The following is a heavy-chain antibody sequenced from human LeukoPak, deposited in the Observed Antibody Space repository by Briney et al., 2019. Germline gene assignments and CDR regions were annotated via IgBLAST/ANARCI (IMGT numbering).Heavy chain of an antibody. CDR2: IRFDGSDK. Sequence: GGSLRLSCAASGFTFSNFGMHWVRQAPGKGLEWVAFIRFDGSDKYYADSVKGRFTISRDNSKNTLSLRMNSLRAEDTAVCYCAKDLHTYYHAFHIWGQGTMVTVSS. CDR3: AKDLHTYYHAFHI. CDR1: GFTFSNFG. V-gene: IGHV3-30*02. D-gene: IGHD2-21*01. J-gene: IGHJ3*02.